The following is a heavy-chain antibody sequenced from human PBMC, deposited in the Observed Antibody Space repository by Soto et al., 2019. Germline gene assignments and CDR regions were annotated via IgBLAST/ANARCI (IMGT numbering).Heavy chain of an antibody. V-gene: IGHV1-3*05. D-gene: IGHD5-12*01. Sequence: QVQLVQSGAEEKKPGASVKVSCKASGYIVTTYAMHWVRQAPGQRLEWMGWISAGNGNTKYSQKFQGRVTITRDTSASTAYMELSSLRSEDTAVYYCARARIEMATTVALDYWGQGTLVTVSS. CDR2: ISAGNGNT. CDR3: ARARIEMATTVALDY. J-gene: IGHJ4*02. CDR1: GYIVTTYA.